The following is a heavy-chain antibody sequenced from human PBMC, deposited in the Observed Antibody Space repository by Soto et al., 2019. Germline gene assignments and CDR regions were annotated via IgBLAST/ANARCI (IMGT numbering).Heavy chain of an antibody. D-gene: IGHD2-8*01. Sequence: NPSETLSLTCTFSCGSISSSSYYWGWIRQPPGKGLEWIGSIYYSGSTYYNPSLKSRVTISVDTSKNQFSLKLSSVTAADTAVYYCARHHSPGRVYSNWFDPWGQGTLVTVSS. CDR3: ARHHSPGRVYSNWFDP. CDR1: CGSISSSSYY. V-gene: IGHV4-39*01. CDR2: IYYSGST. J-gene: IGHJ5*02.